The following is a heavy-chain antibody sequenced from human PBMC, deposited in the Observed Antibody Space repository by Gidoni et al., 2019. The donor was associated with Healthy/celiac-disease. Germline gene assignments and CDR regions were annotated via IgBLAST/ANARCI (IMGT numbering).Heavy chain of an antibody. V-gene: IGHV4-30-4*01. CDR1: GGSISSGDYY. J-gene: IGHJ4*02. CDR2: IYYSGST. Sequence: QVQLQESGPGLVKPSQTLSLTCTVSGGSISSGDYYWSWIRQPPGKGLEWIGYIYYSGSTYYNPSLKSRVTISVDTSKNQFSLKLSSVTAADTAVYYCARDHDYSNYEGALRYWGQGTLVTVSS. CDR3: ARDHDYSNYEGALRY. D-gene: IGHD4-4*01.